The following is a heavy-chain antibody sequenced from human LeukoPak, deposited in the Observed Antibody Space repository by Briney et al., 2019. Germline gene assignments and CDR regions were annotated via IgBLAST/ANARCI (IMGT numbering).Heavy chain of an antibody. CDR1: GGSISSSSYY. Sequence: SETLSLTCTVSGGSISSSSYYWGWIRQPPGKGLEWIGRFHYGGSPSYNPSLQSRVTISADTSKNQFSLNLSSVTAADTAVYYCTRGLPTDKIDYWGQGTLVTVSS. CDR3: TRGLPTDKIDY. CDR2: FHYGGSP. V-gene: IGHV4-39*07. D-gene: IGHD4-17*01. J-gene: IGHJ4*02.